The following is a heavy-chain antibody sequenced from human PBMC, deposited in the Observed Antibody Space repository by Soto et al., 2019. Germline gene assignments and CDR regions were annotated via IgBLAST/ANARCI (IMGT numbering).Heavy chain of an antibody. J-gene: IGHJ5*02. CDR2: VYNSGST. V-gene: IGHV4-59*01. D-gene: IGHD6-13*01. CDR3: ARYRREAVAGYTLDS. Sequence: SETLSLTCTVSGGSISSNYWTWIRQPPGKGLEWIGYVYNSGSTNYNPSLKSRVTISEDTSKSQFSLKVNSMTAADTAVYYCARYRREAVAGYTLDSWGQGILVTVSS. CDR1: GGSISSNY.